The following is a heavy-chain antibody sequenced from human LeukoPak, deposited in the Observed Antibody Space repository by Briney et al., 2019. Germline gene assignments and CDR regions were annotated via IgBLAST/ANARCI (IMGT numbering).Heavy chain of an antibody. D-gene: IGHD6-13*01. J-gene: IGHJ5*02. CDR1: GGSISSSNW. Sequence: SETLSLTCAVSGGSISSSNWWSWVRQPPGKGLEWIGEIYHSGSTNYNPSLKSRVTISVDKSKNQFSLKLSSVTAADTAVYYCARDGSSWYGWFDPWGQGTLVTVSS. CDR3: ARDGSSWYGWFDP. V-gene: IGHV4-4*02. CDR2: IYHSGST.